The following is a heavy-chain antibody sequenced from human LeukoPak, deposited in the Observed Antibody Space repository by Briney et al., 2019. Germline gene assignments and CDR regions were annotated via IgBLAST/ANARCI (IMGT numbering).Heavy chain of an antibody. D-gene: IGHD5-12*01. Sequence: GGSLRLSCAASGFTFSSYWMSWVRQAPGKGLEWVANIKQDGSEKYYVDSVKGRFTISRDNAKNSLYLQMNSLRAEDTAVYYCARDRHIGGPSWLNPDYFDYWGQGTLVTVSS. CDR3: ARDRHIGGPSWLNPDYFDY. V-gene: IGHV3-7*01. CDR1: GFTFSSYW. J-gene: IGHJ4*02. CDR2: IKQDGSEK.